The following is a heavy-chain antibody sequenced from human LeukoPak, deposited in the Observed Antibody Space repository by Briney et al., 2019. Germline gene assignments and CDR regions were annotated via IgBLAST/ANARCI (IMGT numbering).Heavy chain of an antibody. Sequence: ASVKVSCKASGYTFTSYDINWVRQATGQGLEWMGWMNPNSGNTGYAQKFQGRVTITRNTSISTAYMVLSSLRSEDTAVYYCARVTFDVGYAPFFDYWGQGTLVTVSS. V-gene: IGHV1-8*03. CDR3: ARVTFDVGYAPFFDY. J-gene: IGHJ4*02. CDR2: MNPNSGNT. CDR1: GYTFTSYD. D-gene: IGHD5-12*01.